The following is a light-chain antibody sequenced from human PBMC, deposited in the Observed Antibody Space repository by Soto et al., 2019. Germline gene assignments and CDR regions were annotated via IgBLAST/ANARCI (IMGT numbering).Light chain of an antibody. Sequence: QSVLTQPPSASGTPGQRVTISCSGSSSNIGINYVFWYQQLPGTAPKLLIYRNNQRPSGVPDRFSGSKSGTSASLAISGRRSEDEADYYCAAWDDSLSGVVFGGGTKLTVL. CDR3: AAWDDSLSGVV. V-gene: IGLV1-47*01. CDR1: SSNIGINY. CDR2: RNN. J-gene: IGLJ2*01.